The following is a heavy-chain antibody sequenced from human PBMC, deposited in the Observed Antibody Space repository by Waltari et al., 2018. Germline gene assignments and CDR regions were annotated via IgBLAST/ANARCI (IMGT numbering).Heavy chain of an antibody. CDR3: ARDWGYYSDTSGYPSNWFGP. CDR1: GSPVTGHY. Sequence: QVQPVQSGAAVKKPGASVKVSCKASGSPVTGHYFPLVRPPPGQGLEWMGRINPNSGDTTYAQEFQGRVTMTRDTSISTAYMELTSLRSEDTAVYYCARDWGYYSDTSGYPSNWFGPWGQGTLVTVSS. J-gene: IGHJ5*02. CDR2: INPNSGDT. V-gene: IGHV1-2*06. D-gene: IGHD3-22*01.